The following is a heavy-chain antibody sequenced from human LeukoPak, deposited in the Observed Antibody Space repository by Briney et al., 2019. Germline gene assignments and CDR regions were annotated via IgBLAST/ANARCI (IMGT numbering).Heavy chain of an antibody. CDR3: ARDPQTWYFDL. CDR1: GVSISSYY. V-gene: IGHV4-59*01. CDR2: IYYSGST. Sequence: SETLSLTCSVSGVSISSYYWGWIRQPPGEGLEWMAYIYYSGSTNYNPSLKSRVTISVDTSKNQFSLKLSSVTAADTAVYYCARDPQTWYFDLWGRGTLVTVSS. J-gene: IGHJ2*01.